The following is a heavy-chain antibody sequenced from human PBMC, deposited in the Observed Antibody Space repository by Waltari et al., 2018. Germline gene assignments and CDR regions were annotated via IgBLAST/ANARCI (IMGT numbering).Heavy chain of an antibody. CDR1: GFTFSTYT. CDR2: ISSNGAYI. V-gene: IGHV3-21*01. D-gene: IGHD6-6*01. J-gene: IGHJ5*01. Sequence: DVQLVESGGGLVTPGGSLRLSCAASGFTFSTYTMNWVRQAPGKGLEWVASISSNGAYIYYADSLRGRLTISRDNAKNSLSLQVNSLRADDTAVYYCAREGGRGSSSSDWFDSWGQGTLVTVSS. CDR3: AREGGRGSSSSDWFDS.